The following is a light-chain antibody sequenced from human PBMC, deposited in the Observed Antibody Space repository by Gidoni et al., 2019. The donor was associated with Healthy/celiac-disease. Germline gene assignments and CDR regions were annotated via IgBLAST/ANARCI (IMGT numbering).Light chain of an antibody. Sequence: DIVMTQSPLSLPVTPGEPASISCRSSQSLLHSNGYNYLDWYLQKPGQSPQLLIYLGSNRASGVPDRFSGRGSGTDFTLKISRVEAEDVGVYYCMQALQTPFTFGPXTKVDIK. J-gene: IGKJ3*01. CDR3: MQALQTPFT. CDR2: LGS. CDR1: QSLLHSNGYNY. V-gene: IGKV2-28*01.